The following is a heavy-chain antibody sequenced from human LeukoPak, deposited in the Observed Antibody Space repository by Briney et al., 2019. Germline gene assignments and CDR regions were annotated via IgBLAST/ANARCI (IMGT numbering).Heavy chain of an antibody. V-gene: IGHV3-23*01. CDR3: AKSGYSGYDLFGYYYYGMDV. D-gene: IGHD5-12*01. J-gene: IGHJ6*04. Sequence: GGSLRLSCAASGFTFSSYAMSWVRQAPGKGLEWVSAISGSGGSAYYADSVKGRFTISRDNSKNTLYLQMNSLRAEDTAVYYCAKSGYSGYDLFGYYYYGMDVWGKGTTVTVSS. CDR2: ISGSGGSA. CDR1: GFTFSSYA.